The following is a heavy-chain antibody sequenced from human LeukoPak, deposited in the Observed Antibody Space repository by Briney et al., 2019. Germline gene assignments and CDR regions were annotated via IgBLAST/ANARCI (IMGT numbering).Heavy chain of an antibody. CDR1: GFTFSSYA. CDR2: ISYDGSNK. Sequence: GRSLRLSCAASGFTFSSYAMHWVRQAPGKGLEWVAVISYDGSNKYYADSVKGRFTISRDKSKNTLYLQMNSLRAEDTAVYYCARGIGYCSGGSCYSGKLSAEPIDYWGQGTLVTVSS. D-gene: IGHD2-15*01. J-gene: IGHJ4*02. CDR3: ARGIGYCSGGSCYSGKLSAEPIDY. V-gene: IGHV3-30-3*01.